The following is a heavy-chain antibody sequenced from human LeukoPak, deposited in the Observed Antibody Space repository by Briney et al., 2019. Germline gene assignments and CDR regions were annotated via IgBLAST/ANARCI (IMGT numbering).Heavy chain of an antibody. CDR3: ARDGGSFNSDF. V-gene: IGHV1-46*01. Sequence: ASVKVSCKASGYTFTDYYMHWVRQAPGQGLEWMGIISPSGDSTSYAQKFQGRVTMTRDSSTSTVHMDLSSLRSEDTAVYYCARDGGSFNSDFWGQGTLVTVSS. CDR2: ISPSGDST. D-gene: IGHD1-26*01. CDR1: GYTFTDYY. J-gene: IGHJ4*02.